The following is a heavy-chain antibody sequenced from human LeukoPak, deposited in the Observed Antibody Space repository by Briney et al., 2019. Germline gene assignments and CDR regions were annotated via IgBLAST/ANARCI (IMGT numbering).Heavy chain of an antibody. CDR1: GYTFTGYY. V-gene: IGHV1-2*02. CDR2: INPNSGGT. CDR3: ASFCSSTSCCHDGAFDI. J-gene: IGHJ3*02. D-gene: IGHD2-2*01. Sequence: ASVKVSCKASGYTFTGYYMHWVRQAPGQGLEWMGWINPNSGGTNYAQKFQGRVTMTRDTSISTAYMELSRLRSDDTAVYYCASFCSSTSCCHDGAFDIWGQGTMVTVSS.